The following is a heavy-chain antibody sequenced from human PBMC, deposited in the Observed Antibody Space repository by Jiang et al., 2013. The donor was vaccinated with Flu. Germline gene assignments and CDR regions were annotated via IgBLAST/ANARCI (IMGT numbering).Heavy chain of an antibody. Sequence: LLKPSETLSLTCAVYGGSFSGYYWSWIRQPPGKGLEWIGEINHSGSTNYNPSLKSRVTISVDTSKNQFSLKLSSVTAADTAVYYCARGRWVRSGFDYWGQGTLV. V-gene: IGHV4-34*01. CDR1: GGSFSGYY. CDR3: ARGRWVRSGFDY. J-gene: IGHJ4*02. D-gene: IGHD5-24*01. CDR2: INHSGST.